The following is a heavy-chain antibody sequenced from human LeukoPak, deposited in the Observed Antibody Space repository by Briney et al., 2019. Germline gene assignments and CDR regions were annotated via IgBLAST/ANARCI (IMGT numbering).Heavy chain of an antibody. Sequence: GGSLRLSCAASGVTFSSYWMHWVRQAPGKGQVWVSRIKSDGSTNYADSVKGRFTISRDNAKNTVSLQMNSLRAEDTGVYYCARAPSEIGGYYPEYFRHWGQGTLVTVSS. CDR2: IKSDGST. D-gene: IGHD3-22*01. CDR1: GVTFSSYW. V-gene: IGHV3-74*01. CDR3: ARAPSEIGGYYPEYFRH. J-gene: IGHJ1*01.